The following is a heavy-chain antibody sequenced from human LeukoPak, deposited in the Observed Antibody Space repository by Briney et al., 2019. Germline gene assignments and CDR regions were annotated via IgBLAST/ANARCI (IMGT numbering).Heavy chain of an antibody. CDR2: ISAYNGNT. CDR1: GGTFSSYA. Sequence: ASVKVSCKASGGTFSSYAISWVRQAPGQGLEWMGWISAYNGNTNYAQKLQGRVTMTTDTSTSTAYMELRSLRSDDTAVYYCARFEWDASSGWYGIDYWGQGTLVTVSS. D-gene: IGHD6-19*01. V-gene: IGHV1-18*01. J-gene: IGHJ4*02. CDR3: ARFEWDASSGWYGIDY.